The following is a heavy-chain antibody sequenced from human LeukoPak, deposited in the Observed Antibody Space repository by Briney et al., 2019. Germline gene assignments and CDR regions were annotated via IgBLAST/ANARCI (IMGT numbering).Heavy chain of an antibody. J-gene: IGHJ3*02. Sequence: GGSLRLSCVASGFTFSNYNMNRVRQAPGKGLEWVSSISGSGTYIYYADSLKGRFTISRDNAKNSLYLQMNSLRAEDTAVYYCARDPHYDFWSDYGTEAFDIWGQGTMVTVSS. D-gene: IGHD3-3*01. V-gene: IGHV3-21*01. CDR3: ARDPHYDFWSDYGTEAFDI. CDR2: ISGSGTYI. CDR1: GFTFSNYN.